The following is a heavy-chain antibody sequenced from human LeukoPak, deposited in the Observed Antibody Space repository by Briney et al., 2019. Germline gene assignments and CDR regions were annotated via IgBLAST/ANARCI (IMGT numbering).Heavy chain of an antibody. CDR3: AVVVPAATDAFDI. D-gene: IGHD2-2*01. CDR2: INPNSGGT. Sequence: GASVKVSCKASGYTFTGHYMHWVRQAPGQGLEWMGRINPNSGGTNYAQKFQGRVTMTRDTSISTAYMELSRLRSDDTAVYYCAVVVPAATDAFDIWGQGTMVTVSS. J-gene: IGHJ3*02. CDR1: GYTFTGHY. V-gene: IGHV1-2*06.